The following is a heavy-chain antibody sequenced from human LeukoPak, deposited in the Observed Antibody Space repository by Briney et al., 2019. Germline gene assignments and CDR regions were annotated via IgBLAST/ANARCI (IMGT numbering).Heavy chain of an antibody. D-gene: IGHD2-21*02. Sequence: SETLSLTCTVSGGSISSSSYYWGWLRQPPGKGLEWIGSIYYSGSTYYNPSLKSRVTISVDTSENQFSLRLNFVTAADTAVYYCARHDVVPVIRRGFDFWGQGILVTVSS. J-gene: IGHJ4*02. CDR1: GGSISSSSYY. CDR2: IYYSGST. CDR3: ARHDVVPVIRRGFDF. V-gene: IGHV4-39*01.